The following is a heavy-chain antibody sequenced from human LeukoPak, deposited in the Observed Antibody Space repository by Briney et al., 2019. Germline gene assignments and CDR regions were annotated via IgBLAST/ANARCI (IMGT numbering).Heavy chain of an antibody. CDR3: ARDSGTTGEVKFDP. Sequence: PSETLSLTCTVTGDSISRYYWSWIRQPAGKGLEWIGRIYNGGIITYNPSLKSRVTMSIDTSNNQFSLRLRFVTAADTAVYYCARDSGTTGEVKFDPWGQGTLVTVSS. D-gene: IGHD3-10*01. CDR1: GDSISRYY. CDR2: IYNGGII. J-gene: IGHJ5*02. V-gene: IGHV4-4*07.